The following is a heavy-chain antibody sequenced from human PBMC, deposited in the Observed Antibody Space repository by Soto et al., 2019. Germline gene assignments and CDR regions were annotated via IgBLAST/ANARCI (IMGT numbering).Heavy chain of an antibody. CDR2: IYYSGST. CDR1: GGSISSYY. J-gene: IGHJ4*02. V-gene: IGHV4-59*01. D-gene: IGHD3-3*01. CDR3: ARVEPIYRGYDDFWSGPPPGYHY. Sequence: SETLSLTCTVSGGSISSYYWSWIRQPPGKGLEWIGYIYYSGSTNYNPSLKSRVTISVDTSKNQFSLKLSSVTAADTAVYYCARVEPIYRGYDDFWSGPPPGYHYWGQGTLVTVSS.